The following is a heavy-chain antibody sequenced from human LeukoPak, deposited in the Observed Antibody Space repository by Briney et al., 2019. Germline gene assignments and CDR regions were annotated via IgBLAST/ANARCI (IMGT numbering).Heavy chain of an antibody. D-gene: IGHD3-22*01. CDR2: ISYDGSNK. CDR1: GFTFSSYG. J-gene: IGHJ4*02. Sequence: GRSLRLSCAASGFTFSSYGMHWVRQAPGKGPEWVAVISYDGSNKYYADSVKGRFTISRDNSKNTLYLQMNSLRAEDTAVYHCAKLGGGYPTNFDYWGQGTLVTVSS. V-gene: IGHV3-30*18. CDR3: AKLGGGYPTNFDY.